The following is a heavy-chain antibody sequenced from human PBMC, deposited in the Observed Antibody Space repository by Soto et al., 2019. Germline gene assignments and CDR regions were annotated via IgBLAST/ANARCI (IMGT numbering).Heavy chain of an antibody. J-gene: IGHJ4*02. CDR2: ISAYNGNT. CDR3: ARDEDAAMPHFFDY. D-gene: IGHD5-18*01. V-gene: IGHV1-18*04. CDR1: GYTFTSYG. Sequence: ASVKVSCKASGYTFTSYGISWVRQAPGQGLEWMGWISAYNGNTNYAQKLQGRVTMTTDTSTSTAYMELRSLRSDDTAVYYCARDEDAAMPHFFDYWGQGAPVTVSS.